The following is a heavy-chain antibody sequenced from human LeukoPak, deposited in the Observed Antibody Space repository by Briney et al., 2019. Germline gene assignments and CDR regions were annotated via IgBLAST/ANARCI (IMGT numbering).Heavy chain of an antibody. D-gene: IGHD2-21*01. CDR3: TTDGIGCGRDCYQPY. CDR1: GFTFSDYY. J-gene: IGHJ4*02. V-gene: IGHV3-11*04. Sequence: GGSLRLSSAASGFTFSDYYMRWIRQAPGKGLEWVSYISSSGSTIYYADSVKGRFTISRDNAKNSLYLQMNSLRAEDTAVYYCTTDGIGCGRDCYQPYWGQGTLVTVSS. CDR2: ISSSGSTI.